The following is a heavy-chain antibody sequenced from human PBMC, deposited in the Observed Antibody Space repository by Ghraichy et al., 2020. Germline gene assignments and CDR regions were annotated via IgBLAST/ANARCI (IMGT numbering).Heavy chain of an antibody. CDR1: GFTFSSYA. Sequence: GGSLRLSCAASGFTFSSYAMSWVRQAPGKGLEWVSTISGSGGSTYYADSVKGRFTISRDNSKNTLYLQMNSLRAEDTAVYYCAKLRGYSGYDPGYWGYYMDVWGKGTTVTVSS. J-gene: IGHJ6*03. CDR3: AKLRGYSGYDPGYWGYYMDV. CDR2: ISGSGGST. D-gene: IGHD5-12*01. V-gene: IGHV3-23*01.